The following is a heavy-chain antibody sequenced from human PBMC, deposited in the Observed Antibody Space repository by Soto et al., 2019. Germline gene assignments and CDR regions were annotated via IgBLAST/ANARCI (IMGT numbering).Heavy chain of an antibody. CDR3: ARLEQIFGVVIPPSYYYYGMDV. CDR1: GGSISSSSYY. CDR2: IYYSGST. D-gene: IGHD3-3*01. J-gene: IGHJ6*02. V-gene: IGHV4-39*01. Sequence: SETLSLTCTVSGGSISSSSYYWGWIRQPPGKGLEWIGSIYYSGSTYYNPSLKSRVTISVDTSKNQFSLKLSSVTAADTAVYYCARLEQIFGVVIPPSYYYYGMDVWGQGTTVTVSS.